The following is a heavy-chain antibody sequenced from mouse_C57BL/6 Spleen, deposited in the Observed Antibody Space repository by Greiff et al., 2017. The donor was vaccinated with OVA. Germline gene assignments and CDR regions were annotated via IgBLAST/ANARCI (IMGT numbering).Heavy chain of an antibody. D-gene: IGHD1-1*01. Sequence: QVQLQQPGTELVKPGASVKLSCKASGYTFTSYWMHWVKQRPGQGLEWIGNINPSNGGTNYNEKFKSKATLTVDKSSSTAYMQLSSLTSEDSAVYYCASITTVVRYWYFDVWGTGTTVTVSS. CDR1: GYTFTSYW. J-gene: IGHJ1*03. CDR2: INPSNGGT. V-gene: IGHV1-53*01. CDR3: ASITTVVRYWYFDV.